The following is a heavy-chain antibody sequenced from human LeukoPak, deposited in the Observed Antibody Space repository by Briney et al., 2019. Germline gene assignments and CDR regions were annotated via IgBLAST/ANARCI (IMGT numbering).Heavy chain of an antibody. CDR1: GGSISSSSYY. Sequence: PSETLSLTCTVSGGSISSSSYYWGWIRQPPGKGLEWIGTIYYSGSTYYSPSLKSRVTISVDTSKNQFSLKLNSVTDADTAVYYCARARVESGYYYDSSGYYGYFQDWGQGTLVTVS. J-gene: IGHJ1*01. CDR3: ARARVESGYYYDSSGYYGYFQD. CDR2: IYYSGST. V-gene: IGHV4-39*07. D-gene: IGHD3-22*01.